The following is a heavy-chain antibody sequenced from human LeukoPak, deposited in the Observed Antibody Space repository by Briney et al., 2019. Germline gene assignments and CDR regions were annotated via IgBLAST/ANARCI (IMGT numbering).Heavy chain of an antibody. Sequence: GGSLRLSCAASGFTFSSYSMNWVRQAPGKGLEWVSYISSSSSTIYYADSVKGRFTISRDNAKNSLYLQMNSLRAEDTAVYYCTREQQLRYFDYWGQGTLVTVSS. CDR1: GFTFSSYS. V-gene: IGHV3-48*01. CDR3: TREQQLRYFDY. CDR2: ISSSSSTI. D-gene: IGHD6-13*01. J-gene: IGHJ4*02.